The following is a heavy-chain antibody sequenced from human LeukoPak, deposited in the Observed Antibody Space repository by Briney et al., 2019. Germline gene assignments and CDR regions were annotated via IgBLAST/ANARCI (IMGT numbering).Heavy chain of an antibody. Sequence: GGSLRLSCAASGFTFSSYAMHWVRQAPGKGLEWVAVISYDGSNKYYADSVKGRFTISRDNSKNTLYLQMNSLRAEDTAVYYCAKHYDSSGYYAHFDYWGQGTLVTVSS. CDR1: GFTFSSYA. D-gene: IGHD3-22*01. J-gene: IGHJ4*02. CDR3: AKHYDSSGYYAHFDY. CDR2: ISYDGSNK. V-gene: IGHV3-30*04.